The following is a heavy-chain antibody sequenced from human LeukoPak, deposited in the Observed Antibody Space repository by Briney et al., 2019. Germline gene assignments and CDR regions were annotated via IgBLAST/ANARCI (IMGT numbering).Heavy chain of an antibody. V-gene: IGHV1-46*01. D-gene: IGHD2-15*01. CDR3: ARGHCSGGSCYSGRNWFDP. J-gene: IGHJ5*02. CDR2: INPSGGST. Sequence: ASVKVSCKASGYAFTSYYMHWVRQAPGQGLEWMGIINPSGGSTSYAQKFQGRVTMTRDTSTSTVYMELSSLRSEDTAVYYCARGHCSGGSCYSGRNWFDPWGQGTLVTVSS. CDR1: GYAFTSYY.